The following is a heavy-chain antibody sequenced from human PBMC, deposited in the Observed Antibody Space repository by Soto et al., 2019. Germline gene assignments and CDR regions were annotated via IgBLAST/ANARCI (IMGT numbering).Heavy chain of an antibody. CDR2: IYYSGST. V-gene: IGHV4-59*01. Sequence: SETLSLTCTVSGGPIRSYYWSWIRQPPGNGLEWIGNIYYSGSTNYNPSRKSRVTISVDTSKNQFSLKLSSVTAADTAVYYCARVGGYYGDYPNFDYWGQGTLVTVSS. D-gene: IGHD4-17*01. CDR1: GGPIRSYY. CDR3: ARVGGYYGDYPNFDY. J-gene: IGHJ4*02.